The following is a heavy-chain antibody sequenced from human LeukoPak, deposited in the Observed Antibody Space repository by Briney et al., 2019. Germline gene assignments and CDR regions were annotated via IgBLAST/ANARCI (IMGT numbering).Heavy chain of an antibody. CDR3: ARADYSSTWSHDYYYMDV. CDR1: GGSLTSSNYY. CDR2: IYYSGSP. D-gene: IGHD6-13*01. J-gene: IGHJ6*03. Sequence: PSETLSLTCTVSGGSLTSSNYYWGWIRQPPGKGLEWIGSIYYSGSPYYSPSLKSRVTISVDTSKNQFSLKLSSVTAADTAVYYCARADYSSTWSHDYYYMDVWGKGTTVTVSS. V-gene: IGHV4-39*07.